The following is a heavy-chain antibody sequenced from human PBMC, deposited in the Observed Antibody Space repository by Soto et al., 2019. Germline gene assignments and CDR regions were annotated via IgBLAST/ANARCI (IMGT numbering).Heavy chain of an antibody. CDR1: GFTFSSYA. CDR2: ISYDGSNK. V-gene: IGHV3-30-3*01. J-gene: IGHJ6*02. CDR3: ARDRDVYYYYGMDV. Sequence: QVQLVESGGGVVQPGRSLRLSCAASGFTFSSYAMHWVRQAPGKGLEWVAVISYDGSNKYYADSVKGRFTISRDNSKNTLYLQMNSLRAEDTAVYSCARDRDVYYYYGMDVWGQGTTVTVSS.